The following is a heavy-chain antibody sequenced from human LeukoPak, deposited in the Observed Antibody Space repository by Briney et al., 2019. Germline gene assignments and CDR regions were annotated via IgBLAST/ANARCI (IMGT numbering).Heavy chain of an antibody. CDR3: AKRLGYYDSGEGYFDY. CDR2: ISYDGSNK. V-gene: IGHV3-30*18. Sequence: GRSLRLSCAASGFTFSSYGMHWVRQAPAKGLEWVAVISYDGSNKNYADSVKGRFTISRDISKNTLYLQTNSLRAEDTAVYYCAKRLGYYDSGEGYFDYWGQGTLVTVSS. CDR1: GFTFSSYG. J-gene: IGHJ4*02. D-gene: IGHD3-22*01.